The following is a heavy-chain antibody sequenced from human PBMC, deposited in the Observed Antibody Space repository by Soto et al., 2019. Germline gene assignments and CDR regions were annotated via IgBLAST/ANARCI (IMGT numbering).Heavy chain of an antibody. CDR1: GFTFNSFG. CDR2: ISNDGSYQ. Sequence: PGGSLRLSCAGSGFTFNSFGMHWVRQAPGKGLEWVAVISNDGSYQYHADSVKGRFIISRDNSKNTLFLQMNGLRAEDTAVYYCAKDQRVVGATRRYIDYWGKGILVTVSS. CDR3: AKDQRVVGATRRYIDY. J-gene: IGHJ4*02. D-gene: IGHD1-26*01. V-gene: IGHV3-30*18.